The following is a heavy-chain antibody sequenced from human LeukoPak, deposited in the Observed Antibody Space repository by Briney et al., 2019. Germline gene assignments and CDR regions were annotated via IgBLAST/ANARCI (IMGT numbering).Heavy chain of an antibody. CDR2: IIPILGIA. Sequence: GASVKVSCRSSGYTFTTYGITWVRQAPGQGLEWMGRIIPILGIANYAQKFQGRVTITADKSTSTAYMELSSLRSEDTAVYYCARAKYVPMVRGVFDYWGQGTLVTVSS. J-gene: IGHJ4*02. CDR3: ARAKYVPMVRGVFDY. V-gene: IGHV1-69*04. D-gene: IGHD3-10*01. CDR1: GYTFTTYG.